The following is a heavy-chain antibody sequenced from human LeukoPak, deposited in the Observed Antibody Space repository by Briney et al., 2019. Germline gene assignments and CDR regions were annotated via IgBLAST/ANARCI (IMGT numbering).Heavy chain of an antibody. Sequence: PGGSLRLSCAASGFTFSSYEMNWVRQAPGKGLEWVSYISSSAGTIYYADSVRGRFTISRDNSKNSLYLQMNSLRAEDTAVYFCTRGRGSTARWGQGTLVTVSS. CDR2: ISSSAGTI. J-gene: IGHJ4*02. D-gene: IGHD1-26*01. CDR3: TRGRGSTAR. CDR1: GFTFSSYE. V-gene: IGHV3-48*03.